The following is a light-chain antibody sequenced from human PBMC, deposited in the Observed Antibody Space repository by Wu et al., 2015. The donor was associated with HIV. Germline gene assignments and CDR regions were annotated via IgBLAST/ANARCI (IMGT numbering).Light chain of an antibody. V-gene: IGKV1-5*03. CDR3: QEYDDYTWT. Sequence: DIQMTQSPSSLSASVGDRVTITCRASQSNWLAWHQQKPGKAPQVLIYKASTLESGVPARFSGSGSGTEFTLTISNLQPEDFATYYCQEYDDYTWTFGQGTKVEIK. CDR1: QSNW. CDR2: KAS. J-gene: IGKJ1*01.